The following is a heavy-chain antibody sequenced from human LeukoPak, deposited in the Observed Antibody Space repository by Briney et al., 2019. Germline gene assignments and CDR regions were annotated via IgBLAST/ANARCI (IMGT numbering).Heavy chain of an antibody. CDR3: ARERGGSKLSGLYGRDYYYMDV. Sequence: SETLSLTCAVYGGSFSGYNWSWIRQPPGKGLEWIGEINHSGSTNYNPSLKSRVTISVDSSKNQFSLKLSSVTAADTAVYFCARERGGSKLSGLYGRDYYYMDVWGKGTTVTVSS. CDR1: GGSFSGYN. V-gene: IGHV4-34*01. J-gene: IGHJ6*03. CDR2: INHSGST. D-gene: IGHD3-16*01.